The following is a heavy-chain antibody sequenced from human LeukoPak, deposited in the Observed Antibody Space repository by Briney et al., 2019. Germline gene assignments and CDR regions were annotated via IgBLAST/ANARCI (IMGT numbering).Heavy chain of an antibody. V-gene: IGHV3-53*01. CDR2: IYSGDTT. CDR1: GFTVSDNY. CDR3: AKDAAYYYYMDV. D-gene: IGHD2-15*01. Sequence: GGSLRLSCAVSGFTVSDNYMSWVRHAPGKGLEWVSLIYSGDTTLYADSVKGRFTISRDNAKNTLYLQMNSLRAEDTAVYYCAKDAAYYYYMDVWGKGTTVTVSS. J-gene: IGHJ6*03.